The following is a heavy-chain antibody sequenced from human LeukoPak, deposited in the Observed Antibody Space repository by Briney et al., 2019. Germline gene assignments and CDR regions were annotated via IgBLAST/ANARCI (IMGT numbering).Heavy chain of an antibody. CDR3: AKSIGGAYTGSDY. CDR1: GFSFSTYA. V-gene: IGHV3-23*01. D-gene: IGHD3-16*01. J-gene: IGHJ4*02. Sequence: PGGSLRLSCAASGFSFSTYAMSWVRQAPGKGLEWVSLITNGGGNTYYTNSVKGRFTTSRDNSEDTLYLQMNSLTAEDTAIYYCAKSIGGAYTGSDYWGQGTLVTVSS. CDR2: ITNGGGNT.